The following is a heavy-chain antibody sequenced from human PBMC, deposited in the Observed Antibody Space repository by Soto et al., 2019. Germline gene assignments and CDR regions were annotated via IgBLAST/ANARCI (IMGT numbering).Heavy chain of an antibody. CDR1: VFIVGTNG. J-gene: IGHJ4*02. V-gene: IGHV3-53*01. CDR2: IYHTGDT. CDR3: SGHGGFSY. D-gene: IGHD4-17*01. Sequence: GGALRLSCASTVFIVGTNGLSWVRHAPGKWLEWVSSIYHTGDTNYADSLKGRFTITRDNSKNTLYLQMNSLRAEDTALYYCSGHGGFSYLGQATLVNVSS.